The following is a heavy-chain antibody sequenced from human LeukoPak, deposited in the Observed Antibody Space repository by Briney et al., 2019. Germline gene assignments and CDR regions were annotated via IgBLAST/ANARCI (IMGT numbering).Heavy chain of an antibody. V-gene: IGHV1-18*01. CDR2: ISAYNGKT. CDR1: GYTFTSYG. CDR3: ARVDYSGYDYSLDY. D-gene: IGHD5-12*01. Sequence: ASVKVSCKASGYTFTSYGISWVRQAPGQGLEWMGWISAYNGKTNYAQKLQGRVTMTTDTPTSTAYMELRSLRSDDTAVYYCARVDYSGYDYSLDYWGQGTLVTVSS. J-gene: IGHJ4*02.